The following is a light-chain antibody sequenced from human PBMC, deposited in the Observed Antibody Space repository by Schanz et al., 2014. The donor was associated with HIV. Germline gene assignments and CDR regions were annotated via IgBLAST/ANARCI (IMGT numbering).Light chain of an antibody. CDR2: DVN. J-gene: IGLJ1*01. CDR1: KSDVGSYNY. Sequence: QSALTQPASVSGTPGQSITISCTGTKSDVGSYNYVSWYVQHPGKAPKLTIYDVNYRPSGVSNRVSGSKSGNTASLTISGLQADDEADYYCCSYTSSSTCVFGTGTKLTVL. CDR3: CSYTSSSTCV. V-gene: IGLV2-14*01.